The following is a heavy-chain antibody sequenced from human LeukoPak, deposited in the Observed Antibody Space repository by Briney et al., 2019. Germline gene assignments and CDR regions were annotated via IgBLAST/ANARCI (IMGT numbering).Heavy chain of an antibody. V-gene: IGHV4-59*01. CDR1: GGSISSYY. D-gene: IGHD3-3*01. CDR3: ARTITIFGVVDY. J-gene: IGHJ4*02. CDR2: IYYSGST. Sequence: SETLSLTCTVSGGSISSYYWSWIRQPPGEGLEWIGYIYYSGSTNYNPSLKSRVTISVDTSKNQFSLKLSSVTAADTAVYYCARTITIFGVVDYWGQGTLVTVSS.